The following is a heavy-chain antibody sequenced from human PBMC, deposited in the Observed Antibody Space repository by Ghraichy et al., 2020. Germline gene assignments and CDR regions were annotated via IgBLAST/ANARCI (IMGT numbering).Heavy chain of an antibody. J-gene: IGHJ3*02. CDR2: IDWDDAK. D-gene: IGHD6-19*01. V-gene: IGHV2-70*04. Sequence: SGPTLVKPTQTLTLTCTFSGFSLTALGMRVSWIRQPPGKALEWLARIDWDDAKSYRTSLRTRLTISKDTSKNQVVLTMTNMDPVDTATYYCARRSYTTGWHWAAFDIWGQGAMVTVAS. CDR1: GFSLTALGMR. CDR3: ARRSYTTGWHWAAFDI.